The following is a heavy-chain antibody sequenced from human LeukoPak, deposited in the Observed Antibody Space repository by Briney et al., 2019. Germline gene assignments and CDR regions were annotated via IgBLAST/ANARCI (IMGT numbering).Heavy chain of an antibody. V-gene: IGHV4-39*01. D-gene: IGHD1-26*01. CDR1: GGSISSSSYY. CDR3: ARGEVGALFDY. Sequence: SETLSLTCTVSGGSISSSSYYWGWIRQPPGKGLEWIGSIYYSGSTYYNPSLKSRVTISVDTSKNQFSLKLCSVTAADTAVYYCARGEVGALFDYWGQGTLVTVSS. J-gene: IGHJ4*02. CDR2: IYYSGST.